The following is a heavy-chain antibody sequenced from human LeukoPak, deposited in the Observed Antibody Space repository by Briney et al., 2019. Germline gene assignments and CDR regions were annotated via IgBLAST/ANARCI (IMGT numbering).Heavy chain of an antibody. CDR2: ISAYNGNT. J-gene: IGHJ4*02. Sequence: GASVKVSCKASGYTFTSYGISWVRQAPGQGLEWMGWISAYNGNTNYAQKLQGRVTMTTDTSTSTAYMELRSLRSDDTAVYYCARAVSGYYYDSSASFDYWGQGTLVTVSS. V-gene: IGHV1-18*01. CDR3: ARAVSGYYYDSSASFDY. CDR1: GYTFTSYG. D-gene: IGHD3-22*01.